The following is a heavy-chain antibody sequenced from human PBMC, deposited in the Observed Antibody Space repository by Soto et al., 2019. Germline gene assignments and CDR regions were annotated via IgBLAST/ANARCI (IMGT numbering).Heavy chain of an antibody. Sequence: PSETLSLTCTVSYGSISVSNVFWGWVRQPPGKGLEWIGNIDYSGTAYFNPSLGTRVTFPVDTSKNQFSLTLYSVTAADTAVYYCGRTTGRHLDFWGQGILVTVSS. J-gene: IGHJ4*02. CDR2: IDYSGTA. D-gene: IGHD4-4*01. V-gene: IGHV4-39*01. CDR1: YGSISVSNVF. CDR3: GRTTGRHLDF.